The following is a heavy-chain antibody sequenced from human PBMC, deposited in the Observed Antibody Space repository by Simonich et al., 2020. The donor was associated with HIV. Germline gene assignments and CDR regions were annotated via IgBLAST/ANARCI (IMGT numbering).Heavy chain of an antibody. V-gene: IGHV1-2*02. CDR3: ASTAGDDHAFDI. Sequence: QVQLVQSGAEVKKPGASVKVSCKASGYTFTDYFMHGVRQAPGQGLEWMGWINPNSGGTNYAQKFQGRGTITADTSTDTAYMELSSLRSEDTAVYYCASTAGDDHAFDIWGQGTMVTVSS. CDR1: GYTFTDYF. D-gene: IGHD2-21*02. J-gene: IGHJ3*02. CDR2: INPNSGGT.